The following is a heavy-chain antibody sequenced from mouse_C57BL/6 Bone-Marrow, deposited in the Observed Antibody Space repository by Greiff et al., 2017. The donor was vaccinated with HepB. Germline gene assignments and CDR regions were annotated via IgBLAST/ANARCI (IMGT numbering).Heavy chain of an antibody. CDR3: ARWLPWFAY. CDR1: GYAFSSSW. V-gene: IGHV1-82*01. J-gene: IGHJ3*01. Sequence: QVQLQQSGPELVKPGASVKISCKASGYAFSSSWMNWVKQRPGKGLEWIGRIYPGDGDTNYNGKFKGKATLTADKSSSTAYMQRSSLTSEDSAVYFCARWLPWFAYWGQGTLVTVSA. CDR2: IYPGDGDT.